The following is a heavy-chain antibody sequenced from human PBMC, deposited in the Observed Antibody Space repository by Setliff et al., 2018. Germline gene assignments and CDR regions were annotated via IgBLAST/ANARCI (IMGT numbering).Heavy chain of an antibody. V-gene: IGHV3-33*08. CDR3: ARDQGSYGYRAFDS. J-gene: IGHJ4*02. CDR1: GFTFSNYR. CDR2: IWHDGGNK. Sequence: GGSLRLSCAASGFTFSNYRMHWVRQAPGKGLEWVAVIWHDGGNKYHADSVKGRFTISRDNAKNSLYLQMNSLGAEDTAVYFCARDQGSYGYRAFDSWGQGALVTVSS. D-gene: IGHD3-16*01.